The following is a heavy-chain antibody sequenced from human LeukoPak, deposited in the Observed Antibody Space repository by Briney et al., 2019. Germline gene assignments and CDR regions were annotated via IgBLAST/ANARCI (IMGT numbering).Heavy chain of an antibody. D-gene: IGHD5-12*01. CDR2: IQCGDSKN. V-gene: IGHV5-51*01. J-gene: IGHJ6*02. Sequence: GESLQTSFQAPGSRFTNYWIGWVGQLPGKGGGWMGIIQCGDSKNRYSPFFQGQVNISADQSISTACLEWSSLKASDTGRYYCAKFPPGSYGMDLWGEGTNVTVS. CDR3: AKFPPGSYGMDL. CDR1: GSRFTNYW.